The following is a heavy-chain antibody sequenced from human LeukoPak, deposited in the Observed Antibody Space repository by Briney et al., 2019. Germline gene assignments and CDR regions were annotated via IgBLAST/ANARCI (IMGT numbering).Heavy chain of an antibody. CDR1: GLTFSSYA. V-gene: IGHV3-30*04. Sequence: GRSLRLSCAASGLTFSSYAMHWVRQAPGKGLEWVAVISYDGSNKYYADSVKGRFTISRDNSKNTLYLQMNSLRAEDTAVYYCARESLGYSYGSYWFDPWGQGTLVTVSS. J-gene: IGHJ5*02. CDR3: ARESLGYSYGSYWFDP. CDR2: ISYDGSNK. D-gene: IGHD5-18*01.